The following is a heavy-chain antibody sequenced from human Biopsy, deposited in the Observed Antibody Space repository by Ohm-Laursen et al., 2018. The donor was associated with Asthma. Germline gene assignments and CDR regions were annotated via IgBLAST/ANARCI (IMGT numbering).Heavy chain of an antibody. V-gene: IGHV4-31*02. CDR3: ARIPRRSGSYFVDY. Sequence: SQTLSLTCTVSGDSIISGGCCWNWIRQHPGKGLEWIGYIHHSGTSYFNPSLKGRVSFSRDTSKNQFSLRLSSVTAADTAMYYCARIPRRSGSYFVDYWGQGTLVTVSS. D-gene: IGHD3-22*01. CDR1: GDSIISGGCC. CDR2: IHHSGTS. J-gene: IGHJ4*02.